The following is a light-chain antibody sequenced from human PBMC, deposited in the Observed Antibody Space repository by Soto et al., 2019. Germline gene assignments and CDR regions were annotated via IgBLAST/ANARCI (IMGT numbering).Light chain of an antibody. Sequence: EIVLTQSPGTLSLSPGERATLSCRASQSVSSSYLAWYQQKPGQAPRLLIYNASSRATGIPERFSGSGSGTDFTLTISRLEPEDFAVYYCQQYGNSRGTFGQGTKVEIK. CDR1: QSVSSSY. V-gene: IGKV3-20*01. J-gene: IGKJ1*01. CDR2: NAS. CDR3: QQYGNSRGT.